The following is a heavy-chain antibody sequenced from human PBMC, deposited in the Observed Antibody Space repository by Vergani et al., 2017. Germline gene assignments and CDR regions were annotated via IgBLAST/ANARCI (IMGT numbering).Heavy chain of an antibody. J-gene: IGHJ3*02. V-gene: IGHV3-23*01. D-gene: IGHD3-22*01. CDR1: GFTFSSYA. CDR2: ISGSGGST. CDR3: ANSPVGYYYDSSGYYGGAFDI. Sequence: EVQLLESGGGLVQPGGSLRLSCAASGFTFSSYAMSWVRQAPGKGLEWVSAISGSGGSTYYADSVKGRFTISRDNSKNTLYLQMNSLRAEDTAVYYCANSPVGYYYDSSGYYGGAFDIWGQGTMVTVSS.